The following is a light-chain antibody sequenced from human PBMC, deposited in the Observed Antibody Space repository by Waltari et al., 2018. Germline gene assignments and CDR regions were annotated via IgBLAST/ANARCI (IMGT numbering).Light chain of an antibody. Sequence: DIQMTQSPSSLSASVGDRVTITCRASQGISSCLAWYQQKPGQPPKLLISWASTRESGVPDRFSGSGSGTDFTLTISSLQAEDVAVYYCQQYYSTPRTFGQGTKLEIK. CDR3: QQYYSTPRT. V-gene: IGKV4-1*01. CDR2: WAS. J-gene: IGKJ2*02. CDR1: QGISSC.